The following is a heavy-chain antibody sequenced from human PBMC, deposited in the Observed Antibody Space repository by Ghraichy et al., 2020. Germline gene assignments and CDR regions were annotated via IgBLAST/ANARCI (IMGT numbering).Heavy chain of an antibody. CDR2: ISGSGGST. J-gene: IGHJ4*02. Sequence: GGSLRLSCAPSGSTFSSNAISWARQAPGKGLKWVSAISGSGGSTYYADSVKGRFTISRGNSKNTLYLQMNSLRAEDTAVYYCEKVPVSIYYDSSGYYPFDYWRQGLLVIVSA. CDR3: EKVPVSIYYDSSGYYPFDY. D-gene: IGHD3-22*01. CDR1: GSTFSSNA. V-gene: IGHV3-23*01.